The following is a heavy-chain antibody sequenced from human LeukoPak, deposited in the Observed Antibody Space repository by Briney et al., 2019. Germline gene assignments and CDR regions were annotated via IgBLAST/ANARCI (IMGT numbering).Heavy chain of an antibody. J-gene: IGHJ4*02. CDR2: INHSGST. D-gene: IGHD3-10*01. Sequence: TSETLSLTCTVSGGSISSYYWSWIRQSPGKGLEWIGEINHSGSTNYNPSLKSRVTLSVDTSKNQFSLKLSSVTAADTAVYYCARHGPYVYDSGSYYIVGSYFDYWGQGTLVTVSS. V-gene: IGHV4-34*01. CDR1: GGSISSYY. CDR3: ARHGPYVYDSGSYYIVGSYFDY.